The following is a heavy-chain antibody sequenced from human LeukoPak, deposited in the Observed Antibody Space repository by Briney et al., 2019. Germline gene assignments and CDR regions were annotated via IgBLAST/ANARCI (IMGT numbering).Heavy chain of an antibody. D-gene: IGHD2-2*01. CDR2: ISYDGSNK. V-gene: IGHV3-30-3*01. J-gene: IGHJ5*02. Sequence: GRSLRLSCAASGFTFSSYAMHWVRQAPGKGLEWVAVISYDGSNKYYADSVKGRFTISRDNSKNTLYLQMNSLRAEDTAVYYCARDRYCSSTSCPAYGYNWFDPWGQGTLVTVSS. CDR3: ARDRYCSSTSCPAYGYNWFDP. CDR1: GFTFSSYA.